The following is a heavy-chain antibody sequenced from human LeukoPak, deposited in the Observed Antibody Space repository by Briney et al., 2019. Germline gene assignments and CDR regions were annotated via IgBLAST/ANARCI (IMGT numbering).Heavy chain of an antibody. CDR2: ISGSGGST. Sequence: GGSLRLSCAASGFTFSSYAMSWVRQAPGKGLEWVSAISGSGGSTYYADSVKGRSTISRDNSKNTLYLQMNSLRAEDTAVYYCAKDVWFGELLLFRAGAFDIWGQGTMVTVSS. D-gene: IGHD3-10*01. CDR3: AKDVWFGELLLFRAGAFDI. CDR1: GFTFSSYA. V-gene: IGHV3-23*01. J-gene: IGHJ3*02.